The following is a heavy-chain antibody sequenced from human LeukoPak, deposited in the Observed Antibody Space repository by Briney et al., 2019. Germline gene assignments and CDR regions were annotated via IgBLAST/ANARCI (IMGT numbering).Heavy chain of an antibody. V-gene: IGHV3-21*04. CDR1: GFTFITYS. CDR3: AKVDFYDTSGYYGPTFLDY. Sequence: GGSLRLSCAASGFTFITYSMNWVRQAPGKGLEWVSSSSSSSSYIYYADSVKGRFTISRDDAKNSLYLQMNSLRAEDTAVYYCAKVDFYDTSGYYGPTFLDYWGQGTLVTVSS. CDR2: SSSSSSYI. D-gene: IGHD3-22*01. J-gene: IGHJ4*02.